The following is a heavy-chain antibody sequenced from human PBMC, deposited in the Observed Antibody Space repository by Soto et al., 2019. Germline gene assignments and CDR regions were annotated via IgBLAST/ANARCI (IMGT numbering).Heavy chain of an antibody. J-gene: IGHJ6*02. CDR2: TYYRSKWYD. CDR3: ARGAGRGYCSGNTCYSPYNYYGMDV. D-gene: IGHD2-15*01. V-gene: IGHV6-1*01. Sequence: SQTLSLTCAISGDSVSSNSAAWNWVRQSPSRGLEWLGRTYYRSKWYDEYAVSVKSRININPDTSKNQFSLHLNSVTPEDTAAYYWARGAGRGYCSGNTCYSPYNYYGMDVWGQGTTVTVSS. CDR1: GDSVSSNSAA.